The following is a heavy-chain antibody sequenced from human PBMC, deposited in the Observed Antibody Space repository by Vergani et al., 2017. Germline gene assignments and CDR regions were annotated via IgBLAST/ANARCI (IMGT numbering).Heavy chain of an antibody. D-gene: IGHD5-12*01. Sequence: QVQLVQSGAEVKKPGASVKVSCKASGYTFTSYGISWVRQAPGQGLEWMGWISAYNGNTNYAQKLQGRVTMTTDTSTSTAYMELRSLRSDDTAVYYCARLDGGYDSIGMYYYYYGMDVWGQGTTVTVSS. CDR3: ARLDGGYDSIGMYYYYYGMDV. CDR1: GYTFTSYG. V-gene: IGHV1-18*01. CDR2: ISAYNGNT. J-gene: IGHJ6*02.